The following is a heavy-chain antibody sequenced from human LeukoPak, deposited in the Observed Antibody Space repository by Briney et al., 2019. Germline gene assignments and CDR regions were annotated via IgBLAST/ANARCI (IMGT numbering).Heavy chain of an antibody. D-gene: IGHD6-6*01. V-gene: IGHV3-66*01. Sequence: GGSLRLSCAASGFTVSSNYMSWVRQAPGKGLEWVSIIYNNGATYYADSVKGRFTIPRDNSKNTLFLQMNSLRAEDTAVYYCTCSSSSTWFDPWGQGTLVTVSS. CDR3: TCSSSSTWFDP. CDR2: IYNNGAT. CDR1: GFTVSSNY. J-gene: IGHJ5*02.